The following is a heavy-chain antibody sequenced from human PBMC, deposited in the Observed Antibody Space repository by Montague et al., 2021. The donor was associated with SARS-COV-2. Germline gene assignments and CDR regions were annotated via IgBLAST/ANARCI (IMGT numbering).Heavy chain of an antibody. D-gene: IGHD5-12*01. CDR1: GGSISDYY. CDR3: ARGTGYDYYFDC. Sequence: SETLSLTCSVSGGSISDYYWNWIRQPPGKGLEWIGYIYYNTGNTTYNPSLQSRVTISLDTSKNQFSLNPRSVTAADTALYFCARGTGYDYYFDCWGLGTLVTVSS. V-gene: IGHV4-59*01. J-gene: IGHJ4*02. CDR2: IYYNTGNT.